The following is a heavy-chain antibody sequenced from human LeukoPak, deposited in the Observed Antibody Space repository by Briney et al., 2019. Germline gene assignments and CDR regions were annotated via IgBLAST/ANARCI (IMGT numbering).Heavy chain of an antibody. D-gene: IGHD3-16*02. CDR1: GASIRTYF. Sequence: SETLSLICTVSGASIRTYFWSWFRQPAGKGLEWIGRVHSNGDTYYNPSLESRVTVSMDTSENQFALNLTSLTAADTAVYYCARDIGLAHWGQGTLVTVSS. V-gene: IGHV4-4*07. J-gene: IGHJ4*02. CDR2: VHSNGDT. CDR3: ARDIGLAH.